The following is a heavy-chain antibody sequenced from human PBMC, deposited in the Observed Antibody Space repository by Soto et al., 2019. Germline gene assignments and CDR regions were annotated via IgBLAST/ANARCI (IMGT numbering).Heavy chain of an antibody. CDR2: INHSGST. Sequence: SETLSLTCAVYGGSFSGYYWSWIRQPPGKGLEWIGEINHSGSTNYNPSLKNRVTISVDTSKNQFSLKLSSVTAADTAVYYCARDSMYYDFRSRYGFDPSCQGTLLTGSS. CDR1: GGSFSGYY. D-gene: IGHD3-3*01. J-gene: IGHJ5*02. CDR3: ARDSMYYDFRSRYGFDP. V-gene: IGHV4-34*01.